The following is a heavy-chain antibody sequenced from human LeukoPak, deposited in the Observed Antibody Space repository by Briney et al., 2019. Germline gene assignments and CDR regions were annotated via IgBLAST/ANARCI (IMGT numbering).Heavy chain of an antibody. D-gene: IGHD6-19*01. CDR2: ISSSGSTI. CDR3: ARDPRAVAGRPFDY. J-gene: IGHJ4*02. V-gene: IGHV3-48*04. CDR1: GFTFSSYA. Sequence: PGGSLRLSCAASGFTFSSYAMSWVRQAPGKGLEWVSYISSSGSTIYYADSVKGRFTISRDNAKNSLYLQMNSLRAEDTAVYYCARDPRAVAGRPFDYWGQGTLVTVSS.